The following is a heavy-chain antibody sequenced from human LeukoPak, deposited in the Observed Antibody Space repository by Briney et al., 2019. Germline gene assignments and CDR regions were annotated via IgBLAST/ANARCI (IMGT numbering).Heavy chain of an antibody. CDR2: IDTSSTTM. CDR3: AREFTARRYYYYGMDV. CDR1: GLTFSKYS. Sequence: GGSLKLSCAASGLTFSKYSMTWVRQAPGKGLEWVSFIDTSSTTMYYTDSVKGRFTISRDNSKNTLYLQMNSLRAEDTAVYYCAREFTARRYYYYGMDVWGQGTTVTVSS. J-gene: IGHJ6*02. V-gene: IGHV3-48*01.